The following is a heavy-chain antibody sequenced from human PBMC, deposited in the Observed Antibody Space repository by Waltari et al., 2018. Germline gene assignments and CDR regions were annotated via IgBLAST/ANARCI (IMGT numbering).Heavy chain of an antibody. Sequence: QVQLVQSGAALKKPGSSVKVSCTVSGGSFSTHALTWVRQAPGQGLEWMGGIIPMFGTANYAQKIQDRVTINTDESMTTAYMHLSSLTSDDTAVYYCARGGLYGQQLLESAFEIWGQGTKVTVSS. CDR2: IIPMFGTA. CDR1: GGSFSTHA. CDR3: ARGGLYGQQLLESAFEI. V-gene: IGHV1-69*05. D-gene: IGHD6-13*01. J-gene: IGHJ3*02.